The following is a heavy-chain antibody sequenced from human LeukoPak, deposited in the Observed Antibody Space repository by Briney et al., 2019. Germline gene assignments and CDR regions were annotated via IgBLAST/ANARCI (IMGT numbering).Heavy chain of an antibody. D-gene: IGHD3-10*01. CDR1: GGSISSGGYS. CDR2: IY. V-gene: IGHV4-30-4*07. J-gene: IGHJ4*02. CDR3: AISTLTMVRGGNFDY. Sequence: SETLSLTSAVSGGSISSGGYSWSWIRQPPGKGLEWIGYIYYSPSLKSRVTISVDTSKNQFSLKLSSVTAADTAVYYCAISTLTMVRGGNFDYWGQGTLVTVSS.